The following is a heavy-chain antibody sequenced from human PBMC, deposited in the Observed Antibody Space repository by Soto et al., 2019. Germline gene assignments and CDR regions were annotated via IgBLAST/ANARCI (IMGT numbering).Heavy chain of an antibody. V-gene: IGHV1-46*01. CDR2: INPSGGST. CDR1: GYTFTSYY. J-gene: IGHJ6*02. CDR3: ASFSRVVVDGGYYYGMDV. Sequence: ASVKVSCKASGYTFTSYYMHWVLQAPGQGLEWMGIINPSGGSTSYAQKFQGRVTMTRDTSTSTVYMELSSLRSEDTAVYYCASFSRVVVDGGYYYGMDVWGQGTTVTVSS. D-gene: IGHD2-21*01.